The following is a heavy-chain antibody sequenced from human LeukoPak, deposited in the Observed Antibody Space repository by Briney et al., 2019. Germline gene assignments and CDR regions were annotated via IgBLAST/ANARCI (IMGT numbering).Heavy chain of an antibody. D-gene: IGHD3-10*01. CDR3: YGSGSYLGTYFDY. Sequence: PGGSLRLSCAASGFTFSSYGMHWVRQAPGKGLEWVAFIRYDGSNKYYADSVKGRSTISRDNSKNTLYLQMNSLRAEDTAVYYSYGSGSYLGTYFDYWGQGTLVTVSS. J-gene: IGHJ4*02. CDR1: GFTFSSYG. CDR2: IRYDGSNK. V-gene: IGHV3-30*02.